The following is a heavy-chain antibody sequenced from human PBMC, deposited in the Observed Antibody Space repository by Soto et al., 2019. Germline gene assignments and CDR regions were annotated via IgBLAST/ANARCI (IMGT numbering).Heavy chain of an antibody. Sequence: NPSETLSLTCTVSGGSITSSGYYWGWIRQPPGKGLEWIGSVYYGRSTYYSPSLKSRVIISVDTSTKNQFSLKLSSVTAADTAVYYCARLIGTRLFSGVAAGIYFDYWGQGTLVTVSS. CDR3: ARLIGTRLFSGVAAGIYFDY. V-gene: IGHV4-39*01. CDR1: GGSITSSGYY. J-gene: IGHJ4*02. D-gene: IGHD6-13*01. CDR2: VYYGRST.